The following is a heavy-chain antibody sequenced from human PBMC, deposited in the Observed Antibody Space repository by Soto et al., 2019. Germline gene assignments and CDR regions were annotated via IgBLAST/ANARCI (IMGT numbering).Heavy chain of an antibody. V-gene: IGHV3-48*02. CDR2: ITTSSSPT. CDR3: ARDVDNVLTGLSDAFDV. CDR1: GFTFSDYS. J-gene: IGHJ3*01. D-gene: IGHD3-9*01. Sequence: VVSLSISCAASGFTFSDYSMNWVRQAPGKGLEWVSYITTSSSPTYYADSVKGRFTISRDNAKNSLYLQMNSLRDEDTAVYYCARDVDNVLTGLSDAFDVWGQGTMVTVS.